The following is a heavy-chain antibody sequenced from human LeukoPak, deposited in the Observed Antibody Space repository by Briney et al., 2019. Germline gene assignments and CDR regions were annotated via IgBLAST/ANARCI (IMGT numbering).Heavy chain of an antibody. CDR1: GRSISSGSYY. D-gene: IGHD4-23*01. V-gene: IGHV4-61*02. CDR3: ARRPRTVVTTHWFDP. Sequence: SQTLSLTCTVSGRSISSGSYYWSWIRQPAGKGLEWIGRIYTSGSTNYNPSLKSRVTISVDTSKNQFSLKLSSVTAADTAVYYCARRPRTVVTTHWFDPWGQGTLVTVSS. J-gene: IGHJ5*02. CDR2: IYTSGST.